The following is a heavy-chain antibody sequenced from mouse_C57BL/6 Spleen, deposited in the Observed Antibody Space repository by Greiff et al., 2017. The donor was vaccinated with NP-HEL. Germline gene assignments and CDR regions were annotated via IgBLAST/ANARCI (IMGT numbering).Heavy chain of an antibody. CDR1: GFTFSDYY. J-gene: IGHJ4*01. V-gene: IGHV5-16*01. CDR3: AREGYDEYYYAMDY. D-gene: IGHD2-2*01. Sequence: VQLKESEGGLVQPGRSMKLSCTASGFTFSDYYMAWVRQVPEKGLEWVANINYDGSSTYYLDSLKSRFIISRDNAKNILYLQMSSLKSEDTATYYCAREGYDEYYYAMDYWGQGTSVTVSS. CDR2: INYDGSST.